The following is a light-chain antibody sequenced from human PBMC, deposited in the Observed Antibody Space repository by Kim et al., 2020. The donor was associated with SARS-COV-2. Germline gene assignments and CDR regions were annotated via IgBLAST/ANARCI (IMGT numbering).Light chain of an antibody. CDR1: RLENKY. CDR2: QNN. J-gene: IGLJ2*01. CDR3: QAWDSETVI. Sequence: VSPGHTAAITCSGDRLENKYASWYQQRPGQSPVLVIYQNNKRPSGIPERFSGSNSGDTATLTISGTQAMDEAEYFCQAWDSETVIFGGGTQLTVL. V-gene: IGLV3-1*01.